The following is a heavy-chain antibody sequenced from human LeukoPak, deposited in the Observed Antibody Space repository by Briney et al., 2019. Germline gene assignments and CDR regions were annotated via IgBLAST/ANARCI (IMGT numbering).Heavy chain of an antibody. CDR2: IYPGDSDT. V-gene: IGHV5-51*01. CDR1: GCRFTTSW. J-gene: IGHJ5*02. D-gene: IGHD2-2*01. CDR3: ARHGGGYCRSTSCYLFDP. Sequence: GESLNISCQLSGCRFTTSWIGWVRQLPGKGLDWIHVIYPGDSDTRYSPSFQGQFTISADKSISTAYLQWSSLKASDTAMYYCARHGGGYCRSTSCYLFDPWGQGTLVTVSS.